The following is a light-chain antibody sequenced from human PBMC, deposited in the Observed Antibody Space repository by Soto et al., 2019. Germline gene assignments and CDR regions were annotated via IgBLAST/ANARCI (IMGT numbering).Light chain of an antibody. V-gene: IGKV3-15*01. CDR2: GAS. CDR1: QSVSSN. CDR3: QQYNNWPPWT. Sequence: EIALTQSPGTLSLSPGEGATLSCRASQSVSSNLAWYQQKPGQALRLLIYGASTRATGIPARFSGSGSGTEFTLTISSLQSEDFAVYYCQQYNNWPPWTFGQGTKVDIK. J-gene: IGKJ1*01.